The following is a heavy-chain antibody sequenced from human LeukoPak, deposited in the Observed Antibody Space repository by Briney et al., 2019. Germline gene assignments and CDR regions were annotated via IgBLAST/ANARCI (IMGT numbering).Heavy chain of an antibody. D-gene: IGHD3-10*01. CDR3: ARDGSYYYGSGSCRRYFDY. J-gene: IGHJ4*02. V-gene: IGHV3-53*01. CDR1: GFTISSNY. CDR2: IYSGGST. Sequence: PGGSLRLSCAASGFTISSNYMSWVRQAPGKGLEWVSVIYSGGSTYYADSVKGRFTISRDNSKNTLYLQMNSLRAEDTAVYYCARDGSYYYGSGSCRRYFDYWGQGTLVTVSS.